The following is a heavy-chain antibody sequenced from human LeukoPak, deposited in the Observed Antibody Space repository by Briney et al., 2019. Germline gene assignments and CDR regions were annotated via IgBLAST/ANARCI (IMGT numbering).Heavy chain of an antibody. D-gene: IGHD3-3*01. V-gene: IGHV3-23*01. Sequence: GGSLRLSCAASGFTFSTYAMTWVRQAPGKGLEWVSGVSGGGGSTYYADSVKGRFTISRDISKNSLYLQMNSLRAEDTAVYYCARDGPHYDLDVWGQGTTVTVSS. CDR2: VSGGGGST. CDR1: GFTFSTYA. CDR3: ARDGPHYDLDV. J-gene: IGHJ6*02.